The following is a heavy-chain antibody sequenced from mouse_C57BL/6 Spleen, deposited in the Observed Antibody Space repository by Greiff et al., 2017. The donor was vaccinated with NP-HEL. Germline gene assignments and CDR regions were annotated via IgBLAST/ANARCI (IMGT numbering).Heavy chain of an antibody. CDR3: TRGDYGGSFAY. J-gene: IGHJ3*01. V-gene: IGHV5-9-1*02. CDR1: GFTFSSYA. Sequence: EVHLVESGEGLVKPGGSLKLSCAASGFTFSSYAMSWVRQTPEKRLEWVAYISSGGDYIYYADTVKGRFTISRDNARNTLYLQMSSLKSEDTAMYYCTRGDYGGSFAYWGQGTLVTVSA. CDR2: ISSGGDYI. D-gene: IGHD2-4*01.